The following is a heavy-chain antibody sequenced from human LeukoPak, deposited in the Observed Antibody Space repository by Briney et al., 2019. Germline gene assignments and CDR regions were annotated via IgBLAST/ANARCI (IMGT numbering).Heavy chain of an antibody. Sequence: PGGSLRLSCAASGFTFSSNWMHWVRQAPGKGLEWVANINQHGSEEFYVDSVKGRFTISRDNAKNTLYLQMNSLTDEDTAVYYCARVRVYALDSWGQGTLVTVSS. CDR1: GFTFSSNW. J-gene: IGHJ4*02. D-gene: IGHD2-8*01. CDR3: ARVRVYALDS. V-gene: IGHV3-7*01. CDR2: INQHGSEE.